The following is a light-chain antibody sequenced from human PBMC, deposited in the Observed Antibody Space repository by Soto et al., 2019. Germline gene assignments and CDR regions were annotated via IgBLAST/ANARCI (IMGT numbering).Light chain of an antibody. CDR3: QQSGSSPYT. Sequence: EIVLTQSPGTLSLSPGERATLSCRASQSVSSSYLAWYQQKPGQAPRLLIDGASNMATGIPDRFSGSGSGTDVTLTISRLEPEDIAVYYCQQSGSSPYTFGQGTKLEIK. CDR2: GAS. J-gene: IGKJ2*01. CDR1: QSVSSSY. V-gene: IGKV3-20*01.